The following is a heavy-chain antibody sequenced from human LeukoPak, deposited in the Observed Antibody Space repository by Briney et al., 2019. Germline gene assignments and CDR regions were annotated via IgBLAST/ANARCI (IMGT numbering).Heavy chain of an antibody. CDR3: ARGHVSGSYAFDY. V-gene: IGHV4-39*07. Sequence: SETLSLTCTVSGGSLSSSSYYWGWIRQPPGKGLEWLGSIYYSGSTYYNPSLKSRVTISVDPSKNQFSLKLSSVTAADTAVYYCARGHVSGSYAFDYWGQGTLVTVSS. J-gene: IGHJ4*02. CDR2: IYYSGST. D-gene: IGHD1-26*01. CDR1: GGSLSSSSYY.